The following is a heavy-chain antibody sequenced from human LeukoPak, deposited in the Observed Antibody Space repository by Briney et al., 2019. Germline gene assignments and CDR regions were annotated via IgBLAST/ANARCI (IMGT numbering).Heavy chain of an antibody. CDR2: INPNSGGT. J-gene: IGHJ4*02. D-gene: IGHD1-1*01. CDR1: GYSFTDYF. Sequence: GASVKVSCTASGYSFTDYFMQWVRHAPGQGLEWMGWINPNSGGTSYAQKFQGRVTMTRDTSISTAYMELSRLRSDDTAVYYCARDYELGTAGTAYEYFDYWGQGTLVAVSS. V-gene: IGHV1-2*02. CDR3: ARDYELGTAGTAYEYFDY.